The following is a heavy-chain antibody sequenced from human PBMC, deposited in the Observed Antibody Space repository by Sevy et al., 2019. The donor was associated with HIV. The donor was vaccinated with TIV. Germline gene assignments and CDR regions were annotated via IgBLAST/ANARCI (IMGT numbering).Heavy chain of an antibody. Sequence: GGYLRLSCVASGFTFSSYDMNWVRQTPGKGLERVSYTRNNGGTKNYTDSVKGRFSIPRYNAKNSLYLQMNSLRAEDTDIHYCVRVGVKFSAGNIWPGLDFWGQGTLVPVSS. CDR1: GFTFSSYD. CDR2: TRNNGGTK. D-gene: IGHD3-10*01. CDR3: VRVGVKFSAGNIWPGLDF. V-gene: IGHV3-48*03. J-gene: IGHJ4*02.